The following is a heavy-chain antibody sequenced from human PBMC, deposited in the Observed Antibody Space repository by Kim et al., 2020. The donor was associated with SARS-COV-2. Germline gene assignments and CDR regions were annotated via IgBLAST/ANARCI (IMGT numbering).Heavy chain of an antibody. CDR1: GGSISSYY. CDR2: IYYSGST. V-gene: IGHV4-59*08. Sequence: SETLSLTCTVSGGSISSYYWSWIRQPPGKGLEWIGYIYYSGSTNYNPSLKSRVTISVDTSKNQFSLKLSSVTAADTAVYYCARGQDYVGFDYWGQGTLVTVSS. CDR3: ARGQDYVGFDY. J-gene: IGHJ4*02. D-gene: IGHD3-16*01.